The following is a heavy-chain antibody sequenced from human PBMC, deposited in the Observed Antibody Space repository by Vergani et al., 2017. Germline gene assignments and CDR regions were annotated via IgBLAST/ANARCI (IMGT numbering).Heavy chain of an antibody. J-gene: IGHJ4*02. CDR1: GGSISSGGYY. D-gene: IGHD3-22*01. CDR3: ARSGGYDSSGYYSALIAN. V-gene: IGHV4-31*03. CDR2: IYYSGRT. Sequence: QVQLQESGPGLVKPSQTLSLTCTVSGGSISSGGYYWSWIRQHPGKGLEWIGYIYYSGRTYYNPSLKSRVTISVDTSKNQFSLKLSSVTAADTAVYYWARSGGYDSSGYYSALIANWGQGTLVTVSS.